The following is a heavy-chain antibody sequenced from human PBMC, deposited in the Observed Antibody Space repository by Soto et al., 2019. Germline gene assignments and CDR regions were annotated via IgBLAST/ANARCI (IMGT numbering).Heavy chain of an antibody. V-gene: IGHV4-39*01. CDR1: GGSIGSSRYY. J-gene: IGHJ5*02. CDR2: LYYTGTT. Sequence: SETLSLTCSVSGGSIGSSRYYFGWIRQPPGKCLEWIGCLYYTGTTYYNSSLKSRVTISADKSQNQFSLRLSSVPAAGTAVYYGGAYCSRTYCYDWFDPCGQGTLVTVSS. CDR3: GAYCSRTYCYDWFDP. D-gene: IGHD2-2*01.